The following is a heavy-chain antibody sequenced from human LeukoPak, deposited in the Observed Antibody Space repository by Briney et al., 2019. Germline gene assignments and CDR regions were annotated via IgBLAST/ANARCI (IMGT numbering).Heavy chain of an antibody. J-gene: IGHJ4*02. V-gene: IGHV1-18*01. CDR1: GYTFTSYG. D-gene: IGHD3-3*01. CDR3: ARDEIKYDFWSGYSGDFDY. Sequence: ASVKVSCKASGYTFTSYGISWVRQAPGQGLEWMGWISAYNGNTNYVQKLQGRVTMTTDTSTSTAYMKLRSLRSDDTAVYYCARDEIKYDFWSGYSGDFDYWGQGTLVTVSS. CDR2: ISAYNGNT.